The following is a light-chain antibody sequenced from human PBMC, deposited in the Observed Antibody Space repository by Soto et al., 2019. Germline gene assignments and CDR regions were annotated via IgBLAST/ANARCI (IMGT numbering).Light chain of an antibody. CDR2: LGS. V-gene: IGKV2-28*01. CDR3: MQVLQTPLT. J-gene: IGKJ4*01. CDR1: QSLLDSKGNNY. Sequence: DIMMTQSPLSLPVTPREPASISCRSSQSLLDSKGNNYLDWYLQKPGQSPQLLIYLGSNRASGVPARFSGSGSGTDFTLKISRVEAEDVGVYYCMQVLQTPLTFGGGTKVEIK.